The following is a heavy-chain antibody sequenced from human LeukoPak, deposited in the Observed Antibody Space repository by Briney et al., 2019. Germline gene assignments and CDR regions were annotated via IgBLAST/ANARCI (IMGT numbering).Heavy chain of an antibody. CDR2: ISSSGSTI. CDR1: GFTFSSYE. D-gene: IGHD1-1*01. CDR3: ARVTSQNGN. J-gene: IGHJ4*02. Sequence: GGSLRLPCAASGFTFSSYEMNWVRQAPGKGLEWVSYISSSGSTIYYADSVKGRFTISRDNAKNSLYLQMNSLRAEDTAVYYCARVTSQNGNWGQGTLVTVSS. V-gene: IGHV3-48*03.